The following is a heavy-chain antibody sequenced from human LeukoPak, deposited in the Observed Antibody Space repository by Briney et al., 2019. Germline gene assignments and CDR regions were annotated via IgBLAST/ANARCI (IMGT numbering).Heavy chain of an antibody. D-gene: IGHD1-26*01. CDR3: VREREQWEQQQIFDY. CDR1: GFTFRTYR. J-gene: IGHJ4*02. Sequence: GGSLRLSCAASGFTFRTYRMSWVRQAPGKGLEWVAGIKEDGSERYYVESVKGRFTISRDNAENSLSLQMNRLRGEDTALFYCVREREQWEQQQIFDYWGQGTLVTVSS. CDR2: IKEDGSER. V-gene: IGHV3-7*01.